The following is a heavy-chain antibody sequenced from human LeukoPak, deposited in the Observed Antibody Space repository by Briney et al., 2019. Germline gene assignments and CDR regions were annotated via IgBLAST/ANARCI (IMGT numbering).Heavy chain of an antibody. J-gene: IGHJ4*02. CDR1: GFTFSSYA. V-gene: IGHV3-23*01. CDR2: ISGSGGST. CDR3: AKSPFPFAATRYYFDY. Sequence: GGSLRLSCAASGFTFSSYAMSWVRQAPGRGLEWVSAISGSGGSTYYADSVKGRFTISRDNSKNTLYLQMNSLRAEDTAVYYCAKSPFPFAATRYYFDYWGQGTLVTVSS. D-gene: IGHD2-15*01.